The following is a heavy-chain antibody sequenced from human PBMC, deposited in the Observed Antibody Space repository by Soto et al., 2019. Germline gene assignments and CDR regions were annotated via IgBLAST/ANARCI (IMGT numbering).Heavy chain of an antibody. CDR2: IYYSGTT. CDR1: GGSISSSSYY. J-gene: IGHJ4*02. Sequence: KTSETLSLTCTVSGGSISSSSYYWGWIRQPPGKGLEWIGSIYYSGTTYYNPSLESRISMSVDTSKNQIYLDVTSVTAADAAVYFCARAVIPAAPYAYWGQGTLVTVSS. V-gene: IGHV4-39*07. CDR3: ARAVIPAAPYAY. D-gene: IGHD2-2*01.